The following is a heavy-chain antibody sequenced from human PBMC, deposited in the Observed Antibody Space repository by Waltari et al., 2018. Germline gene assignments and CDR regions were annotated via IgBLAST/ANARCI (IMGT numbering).Heavy chain of an antibody. V-gene: IGHV3-48*03. Sequence: EVQLVESGGGLVQPGGSLTLSCAASGFTFSSYEMNWFRQAPGKGLEWVSYISSSGSTIYYADSVKGRFTISRDNAKNSLYLQMNSLRAEDTAVYYCARNTIAAAGTDYWGQGTLVTVSS. J-gene: IGHJ4*02. D-gene: IGHD6-13*01. CDR1: GFTFSSYE. CDR2: ISSSGSTI. CDR3: ARNTIAAAGTDY.